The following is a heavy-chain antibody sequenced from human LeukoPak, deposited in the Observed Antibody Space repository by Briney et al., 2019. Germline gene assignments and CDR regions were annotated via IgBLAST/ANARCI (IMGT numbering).Heavy chain of an antibody. J-gene: IGHJ4*02. D-gene: IGHD1-26*01. Sequence: SETLSLTCSVSGATVSSGSYYWSWIRQPPGKGLDWIGYIYYSGSTNYNPSLKSRVSMTVETSKNQFSLKLGSVTAADTAVYYCARMEAWVVPSGPRGFDYWGQGTLVTVSS. CDR1: GATVSSGSYY. CDR2: IYYSGST. CDR3: ARMEAWVVPSGPRGFDY. V-gene: IGHV4-61*01.